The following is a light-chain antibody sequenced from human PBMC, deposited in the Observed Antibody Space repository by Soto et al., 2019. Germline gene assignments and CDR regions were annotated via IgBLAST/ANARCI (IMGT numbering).Light chain of an antibody. CDR2: DAS. Sequence: DIQMTQSPSSLSASVGDRVTITCQASQDIRIYLSWFQQKPGQAPKLLIYDASHLERGVSSRFSGSGSGTYFTFTISSLQPEDSATYYCQQYDDLITFGQGTRLEIK. J-gene: IGKJ5*01. CDR1: QDIRIY. CDR3: QQYDDLIT. V-gene: IGKV1-33*01.